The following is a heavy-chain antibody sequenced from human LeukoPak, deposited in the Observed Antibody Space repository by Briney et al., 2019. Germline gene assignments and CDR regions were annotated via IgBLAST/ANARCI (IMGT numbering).Heavy chain of an antibody. CDR2: INPSGGST. V-gene: IGHV1-46*01. Sequence: ASVKVSCKASGYTFTSYYMHWVRQAPGQGLEWMGIINPSGGSTSYAQKFQGRVTMTRDTSTSTAYMELSSLRSEDTAVYYCARVPQKYCSGGSCYSSSFDYWGQGTLVTVSS. CDR1: GYTFTSYY. J-gene: IGHJ4*02. D-gene: IGHD2-15*01. CDR3: ARVPQKYCSGGSCYSSSFDY.